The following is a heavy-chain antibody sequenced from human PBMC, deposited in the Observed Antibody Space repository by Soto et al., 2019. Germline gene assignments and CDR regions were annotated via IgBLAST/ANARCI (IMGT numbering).Heavy chain of an antibody. Sequence: EVQLVESGGGLVQPGGSLRLSCAASGFTFSSYWMSWVRQAPGKGLEWVASIKKDGSEKYYVDSVKGRFTISRDNAKNSLYLQMNSLRAEDTAVYYCARDREIFGVVHTRDGLDYWGQGTLVTVSS. CDR2: IKKDGSEK. V-gene: IGHV3-7*01. D-gene: IGHD3-3*01. CDR3: ARDREIFGVVHTRDGLDY. J-gene: IGHJ4*02. CDR1: GFTFSSYW.